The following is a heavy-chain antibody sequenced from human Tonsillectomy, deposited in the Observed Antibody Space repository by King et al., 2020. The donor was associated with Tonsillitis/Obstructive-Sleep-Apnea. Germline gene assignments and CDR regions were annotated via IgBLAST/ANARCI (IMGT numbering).Heavy chain of an antibody. Sequence: VQLVESGGGLVKPGRSLRLSCSASGFTFGDYAMSWFRQAPGKGLEWVGLIRGKADGGTTEYAASVKGRCTISRDDSKSIAYLQMNSLKTEDTAVYYCSRVQLFTVDSVMLVVPFEYWGQGDLVTASS. CDR1: GFTFGDYA. J-gene: IGHJ4*02. D-gene: IGHD2-8*02. CDR2: IRGKADGGTT. V-gene: IGHV3-49*05. CDR3: SRVQLFTVDSVMLVVPFEY.